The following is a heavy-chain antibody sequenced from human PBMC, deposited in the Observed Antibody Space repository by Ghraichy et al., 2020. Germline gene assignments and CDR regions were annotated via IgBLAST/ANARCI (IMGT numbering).Heavy chain of an antibody. CDR1: GGSISSSSYY. D-gene: IGHD6-19*01. J-gene: IGHJ3*02. Sequence: SETLSLTCTVSGGSISSSSYYWGWIRQPPGKGLEWIGSIYYSGSTYYNPSLKSRVTISVDTSKNQFSLKLSSVTAADTAVYYCASPGPDSSGWVRDAFDIWGQRTMVTVSS. CDR3: ASPGPDSSGWVRDAFDI. CDR2: IYYSGST. V-gene: IGHV4-39*01.